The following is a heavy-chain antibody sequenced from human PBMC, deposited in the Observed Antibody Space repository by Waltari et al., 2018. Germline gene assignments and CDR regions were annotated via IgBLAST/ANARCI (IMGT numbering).Heavy chain of an antibody. D-gene: IGHD3-9*01. V-gene: IGHV3-7*01. J-gene: IGHJ3*02. CDR2: IKQDGSEK. CDR3: ARPSPFETDAFDI. Sequence: EVQLVESGGGLVQPGGSLRLSCAASGFTFSSYWMSWVRQAPGKGLEWVANIKQDGSEKYYVDSVKGRFTISRDNAKNSLYLQMNSLRAEDTAVYYCARPSPFETDAFDIWGQGTMVTVSS. CDR1: GFTFSSYW.